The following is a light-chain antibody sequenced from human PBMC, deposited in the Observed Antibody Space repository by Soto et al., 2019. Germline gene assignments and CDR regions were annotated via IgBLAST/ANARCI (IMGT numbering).Light chain of an antibody. J-gene: IGKJ1*01. CDR2: GAS. V-gene: IGKV3-20*01. Sequence: DIVLTQSPGTLSLSPGEGATLSCRASQSVSSSYLAWYQQNPGQAPRLLIYGASSRATGIQDRFSGSGSGTDCTLTVSRLEPEDFAVYYCQHYGSSPWTFGQGTKVEI. CDR3: QHYGSSPWT. CDR1: QSVSSSY.